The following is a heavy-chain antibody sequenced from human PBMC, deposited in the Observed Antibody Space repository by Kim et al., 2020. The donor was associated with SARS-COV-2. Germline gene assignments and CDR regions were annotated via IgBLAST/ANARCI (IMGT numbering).Heavy chain of an antibody. J-gene: IGHJ4*02. V-gene: IGHV1-8*01. CDR1: GYTFTSYA. CDR2: MNPNSGNT. Sequence: ASVKVSCKASGYTFTSYAINWVRQATGQGLEWMGWMNPNSGNTGYAQKFQGRITMTRNTSISTAYVELSSLSSEDTAVYYCARSVAGTNYFDYWGQGTLVTVSS. CDR3: ARSVAGTNYFDY. D-gene: IGHD6-19*01.